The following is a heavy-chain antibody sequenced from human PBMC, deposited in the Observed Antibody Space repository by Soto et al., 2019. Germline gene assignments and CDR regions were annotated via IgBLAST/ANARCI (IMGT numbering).Heavy chain of an antibody. D-gene: IGHD6-13*01. CDR1: GYTFTTYG. J-gene: IGHJ4*02. Sequence: QVPLVQSGAEVKKPGASVKVSCKASGYTFTTYGISWVRQAPGQGLEWMGWISAYSGSTKFAQKLQGRVTMTTDTSTTTAYMELRSLTSDDTAVYYCAREFTKSSSWPYYFDCWGQGTLVTVSS. V-gene: IGHV1-18*01. CDR2: ISAYSGST. CDR3: AREFTKSSSWPYYFDC.